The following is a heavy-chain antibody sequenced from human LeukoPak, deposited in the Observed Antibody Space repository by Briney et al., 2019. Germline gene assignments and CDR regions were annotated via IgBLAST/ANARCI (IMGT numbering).Heavy chain of an antibody. CDR1: GFTFSSYG. Sequence: GRSLRLSCAASGFTFSSYGMHWVRQAPGKGLEWVSGISGSGGSTYYADSVKGRFTISRDNSKNTLYLQMNSLRAEDTAVYYCAKGLGSSGYYYSPFDSWGQGTLVTVSS. CDR3: AKGLGSSGYYYSPFDS. D-gene: IGHD3-22*01. V-gene: IGHV3-23*01. J-gene: IGHJ4*02. CDR2: ISGSGGST.